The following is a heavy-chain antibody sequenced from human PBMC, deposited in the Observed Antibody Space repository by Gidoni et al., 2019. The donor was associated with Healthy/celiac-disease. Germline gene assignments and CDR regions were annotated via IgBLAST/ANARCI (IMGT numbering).Heavy chain of an antibody. J-gene: IGHJ4*02. V-gene: IGHV1-3*01. Sequence: QVQLVQSGAEVRKPRASVKVSCKASHYTFTSSAMHWVSQGPGQRRVWMGWIKAGNGNTKYSQKSQGRVTITRDTSASTAYMALSSLRSEDTAVYYCATGIPGAQGGYFDYWGQGTLVTVSS. D-gene: IGHD1-20*01. CDR2: IKAGNGNT. CDR3: ATGIPGAQGGYFDY. CDR1: HYTFTSSA.